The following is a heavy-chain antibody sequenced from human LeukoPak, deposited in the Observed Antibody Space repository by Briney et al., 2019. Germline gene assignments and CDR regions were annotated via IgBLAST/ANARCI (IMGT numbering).Heavy chain of an antibody. Sequence: YPGGSLRLSCAASGFTFSTYAINWVRQAPGEGLEWISAISQSGNTIYYADSVRGRFIISRDNSKNTLYLQLNSLRAEDTAVYYCARVDTSHLRYFDSWGQGTLVTVSS. V-gene: IGHV3-23*01. CDR2: ISQSGNTI. D-gene: IGHD3-16*01. CDR1: GFTFSTYA. CDR3: ARVDTSHLRYFDS. J-gene: IGHJ4*02.